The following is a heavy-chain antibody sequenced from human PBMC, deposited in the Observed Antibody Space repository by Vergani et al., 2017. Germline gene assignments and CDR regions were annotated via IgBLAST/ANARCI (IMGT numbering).Heavy chain of an antibody. Sequence: QVQLQESGPGLVKPSQTLSLTCTVSGGSISSGSYYWSWIRQPAGKGLEETWRIYTSGGTNYNPSLKSRVTISVDTSKNQFSLKLSSVTAADTAVYYCAGDRGVSRDGDNTDAFDIWGQGTMVTVSS. D-gene: IGHD5-24*01. CDR3: AGDRGVSRDGDNTDAFDI. CDR2: IYTSGGT. V-gene: IGHV4-61*02. J-gene: IGHJ3*02. CDR1: GGSISSGSYY.